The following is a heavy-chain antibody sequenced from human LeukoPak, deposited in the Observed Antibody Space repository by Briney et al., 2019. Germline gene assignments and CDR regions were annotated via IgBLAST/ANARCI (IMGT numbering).Heavy chain of an antibody. Sequence: SETLSLTCTVSGSSISSYYWSWIRQPPGKGLEWIAYISDIGSTNYDPSLKSRVTISLDTSKNQFSLKLSSVTAADTAVYYCAGHHPRNTVDFWGQGTLVTVSS. CDR3: AGHHPRNTVDF. V-gene: IGHV4-59*08. CDR1: GSSISSYY. D-gene: IGHD2/OR15-2a*01. CDR2: ISDIGST. J-gene: IGHJ4*02.